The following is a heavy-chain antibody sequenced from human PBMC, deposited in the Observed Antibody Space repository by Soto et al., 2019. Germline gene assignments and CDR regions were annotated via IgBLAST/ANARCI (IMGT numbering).Heavy chain of an antibody. V-gene: IGHV3-23*01. D-gene: IGHD6-13*01. CDR1: GFTFSSYA. CDR2: ISGSGGST. J-gene: IGHJ4*02. CDR3: AKRTIGSSYDY. Sequence: EVQLLESGGGLVQPGGSLRLSCAASGFTFSSYAMNWVRQAPGKGLEWVSVISGSGGSTYYADSVKGRFTISRDNSKNSLYLQRNSLRAEDTAVYYCAKRTIGSSYDYWGQGTLVTVSS.